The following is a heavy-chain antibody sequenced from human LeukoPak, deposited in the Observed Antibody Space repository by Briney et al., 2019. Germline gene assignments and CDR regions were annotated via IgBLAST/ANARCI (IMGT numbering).Heavy chain of an antibody. CDR3: ARAYIAAAGDPFDY. Sequence: SETLSLTCTVSGGSISSSSYYWGWIRQPPGKGLEWIGSIYYSGSTYYNPSLKSRVTISVDTSKNQFSLKLSSVTAADTAVYYSARAYIAAAGDPFDYWGQGTLVTVSS. CDR1: GGSISSSSYY. CDR2: IYYSGST. V-gene: IGHV4-39*01. J-gene: IGHJ4*02. D-gene: IGHD6-13*01.